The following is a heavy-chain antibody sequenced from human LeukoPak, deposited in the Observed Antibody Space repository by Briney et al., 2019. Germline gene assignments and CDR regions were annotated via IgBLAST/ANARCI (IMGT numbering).Heavy chain of an antibody. D-gene: IGHD4-17*01. CDR1: GHTFTGYY. CDR2: INPNSGDT. CDR3: ANNWAGDSGY. V-gene: IGHV1-2*02. J-gene: IGHJ4*02. Sequence: ASVKVSCKASGHTFTGYYIHWVRQAPGQGLEWMGWINPNSGDTKYAQKFQGRVTMTRDTSISTAYMELSRLRSDDTAIYYCANNWAGDSGYWGQGTLVTVSS.